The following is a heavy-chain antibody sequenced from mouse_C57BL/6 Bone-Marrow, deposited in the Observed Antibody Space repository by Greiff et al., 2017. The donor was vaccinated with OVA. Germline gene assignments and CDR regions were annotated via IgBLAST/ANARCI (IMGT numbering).Heavy chain of an antibody. V-gene: IGHV5-4*03. Sequence: EVMLVESGGGLVKPGGSLKLSCAASGFTFSSYAMSWVRQTPEKRLERVATISGGGSYTYYPDNVKGRFTISRGNAKNNLYLQMSHLKSEDTAMYYRSKGPSTTEGAMGYGGQGTPVTVSS. CDR1: GFTFSSYA. CDR3: SKGPSTTEGAMGY. J-gene: IGHJ4*01. D-gene: IGHD2-1*01. CDR2: ISGGGSYT.